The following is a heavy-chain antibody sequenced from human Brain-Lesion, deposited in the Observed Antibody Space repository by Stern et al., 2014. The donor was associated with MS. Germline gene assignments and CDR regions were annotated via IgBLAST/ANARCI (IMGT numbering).Heavy chain of an antibody. V-gene: IGHV4-61*02. J-gene: IGHJ6*02. Sequence: QVQLVESGPGLVKPSQTLSLSCTVSGGSISSGGYYWSWIRQPAGKGLEWIGRIFNSGSTSYNPSLKSRGTQLIDTFQNQFSLRLNSMTAADTAVYYCARGRVVPGFQYYATDVWGQGTTVIVSS. CDR1: GGSISSGGYY. D-gene: IGHD2-2*01. CDR2: IFNSGST. CDR3: ARGRVVPGFQYYATDV.